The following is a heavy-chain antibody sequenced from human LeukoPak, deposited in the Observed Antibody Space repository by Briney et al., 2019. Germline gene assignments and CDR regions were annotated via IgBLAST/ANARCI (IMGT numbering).Heavy chain of an antibody. CDR1: GFTFISLA. D-gene: IGHD3-10*01. Sequence: GGSLRLSCAASGFTFISLALIWVRQPPARGREWVVNISGSGDNTYYADSVKGRFTISSDNSKNTLFLQMNSLRAEDTAVYHCAKATYGSGSYYFDYWGQGTLVTVSS. J-gene: IGHJ4*02. CDR2: ISGSGDNT. CDR3: AKATYGSGSYYFDY. V-gene: IGHV3-23*01.